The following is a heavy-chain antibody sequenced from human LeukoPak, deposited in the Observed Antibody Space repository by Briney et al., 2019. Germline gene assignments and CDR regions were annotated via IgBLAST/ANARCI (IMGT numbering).Heavy chain of an antibody. CDR1: GGTFSSYA. V-gene: IGHV1-69*04. CDR2: IIPILGIA. J-gene: IGHJ6*02. D-gene: IGHD2-2*01. CDR3: ASIVVVPAAPHYYYYYGMDV. Sequence: ASVKVSCKASGGTFSSYAISWVRQAPGQGLEWMGRIIPILGIANYAQKFQGRVTITADKSTSTAYMELSSLRSEDTAVYYCASIVVVPAAPHYYYYYGMDVWGQGTTVTVSS.